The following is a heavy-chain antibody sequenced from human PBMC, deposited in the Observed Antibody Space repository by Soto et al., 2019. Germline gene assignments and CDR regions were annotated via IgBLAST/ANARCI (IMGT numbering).Heavy chain of an antibody. CDR2: IKQDGREK. V-gene: IGHV3-7*03. Sequence: DVQLVESGGDLGQPGGSLRLSCAASGFSFSSYWMTWVRQAPGKGLEWVANIKQDGREKYYVASVKGRLTISRDNVKNLLFLQMDSLTPDDTSVYYCAGDGVRNGAYNGWLDPWGQGTLVTVSS. CDR1: GFSFSSYW. D-gene: IGHD3-16*01. CDR3: AGDGVRNGAYNGWLDP. J-gene: IGHJ5*02.